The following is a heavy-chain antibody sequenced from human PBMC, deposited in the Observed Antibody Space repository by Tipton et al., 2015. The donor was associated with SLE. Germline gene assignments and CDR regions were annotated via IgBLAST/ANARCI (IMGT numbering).Heavy chain of an antibody. CDR1: GFPFSECT. Sequence: SLRLSCAAPGFPFSECTMHWVRQFSGKGLEWVGRIRTKTNAYATTYAASVKGRFTISRDDSKNTAFLHMNNLETEDTAVYYCSSSASGSYYWFGPWGQGTLVTVSS. V-gene: IGHV3-73*01. CDR3: SSSASGSYYWFGP. D-gene: IGHD1-26*01. J-gene: IGHJ5*02. CDR2: IRTKTNAYAT.